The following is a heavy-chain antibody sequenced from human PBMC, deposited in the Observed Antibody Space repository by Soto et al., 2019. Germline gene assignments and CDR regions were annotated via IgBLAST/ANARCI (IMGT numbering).Heavy chain of an antibody. J-gene: IGHJ4*02. CDR3: ARGRSSSLDY. D-gene: IGHD6-6*01. Sequence: EVQLVESGGGLVQPGGSLRLSWAASGFTFSSYWMHWVLHAPGKGLVWVSRINSDGSSTNYADFVKGRFTISRDNAKNTLYLQMNSLRAEDTAVYYCARGRSSSLDYWGQGTLVTVSS. CDR2: INSDGSST. V-gene: IGHV3-74*01. CDR1: GFTFSSYW.